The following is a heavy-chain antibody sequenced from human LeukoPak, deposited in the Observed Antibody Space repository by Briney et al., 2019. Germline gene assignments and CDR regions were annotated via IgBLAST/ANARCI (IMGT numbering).Heavy chain of an antibody. D-gene: IGHD1-26*01. CDR2: IHTHNGDT. J-gene: IGHJ5*02. CDR3: AREINWGGDYSGSYSEWLDP. V-gene: IGHV1-18*01. Sequence: ASVKVFCKASGYTFTTYGFTWVRQAPGQGLEWMGWIHTHNGDTNYPQKLEGRVTLTTDTSTSTVYMELRSLRIDDTAMYDCAREINWGGDYSGSYSEWLDPWGQGTLVLVSS. CDR1: GYTFTTYG.